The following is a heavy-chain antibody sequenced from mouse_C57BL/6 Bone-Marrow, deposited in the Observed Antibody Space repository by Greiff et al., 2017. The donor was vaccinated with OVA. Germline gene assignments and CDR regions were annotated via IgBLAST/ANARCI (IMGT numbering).Heavy chain of an antibody. D-gene: IGHD3-2*02. J-gene: IGHJ4*01. CDR2: IDPENGDT. V-gene: IGHV14-4*01. Sequence: EVKLMESGAELVRPGASVKLSCTASGFNIKDDYMHWVKQRPEQGLEWIGWIDPENGDTEYASKFQGKATITADTSSNTAYLQLSSLTSEDTAVYYCTTGQLRLRAMDYWGQGTSVTVSS. CDR3: TTGQLRLRAMDY. CDR1: GFNIKDDY.